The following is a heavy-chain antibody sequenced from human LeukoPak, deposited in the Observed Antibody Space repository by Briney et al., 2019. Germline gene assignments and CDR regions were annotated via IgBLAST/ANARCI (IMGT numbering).Heavy chain of an antibody. D-gene: IGHD4-23*01. J-gene: IGHJ4*02. CDR1: GFTVSSNY. Sequence: GGSLRLSCAASGFTVSSNYMMWVRQAPGKGREGVAVIYSGGSTYYSDAVKGRFTISRDESKNTLYLQMNSLRGEDTAVYYCARSYCGNSHRDYWGQGTLVTVSS. V-gene: IGHV3-66*02. CDR3: ARSYCGNSHRDY. CDR2: IYSGGST.